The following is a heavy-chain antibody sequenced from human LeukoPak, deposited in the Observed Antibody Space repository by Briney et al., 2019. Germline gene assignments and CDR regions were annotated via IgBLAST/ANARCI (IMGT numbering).Heavy chain of an antibody. CDR3: VRHLTDPTSGDY. CDR1: GYTFTDEY. D-gene: IGHD1-14*01. CDR2: MHPNTGDT. Sequence: GASVTVSCTTSGYTFTDEYIHWVRQAPGHGLECMGWMHPNTGDTVYVQKFQGRVTFTRDTSISTAYMELHRLRSDDTAVYYCVRHLTDPTSGDYWGQGTLVTVSS. J-gene: IGHJ4*02. V-gene: IGHV1-2*02.